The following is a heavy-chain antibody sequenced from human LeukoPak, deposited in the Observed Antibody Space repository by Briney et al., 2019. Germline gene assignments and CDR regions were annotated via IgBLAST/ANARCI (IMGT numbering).Heavy chain of an antibody. D-gene: IGHD3-10*01. CDR3: ATARGTMVRGVWDV. V-gene: IGHV1-24*01. CDR2: FDPEDGET. J-gene: IGHJ6*04. Sequence: ASVKVSCKVSGHTLTELSMHWVRQAPGKGLEWMGGFDPEDGETIYAQKFQGRVTMTEDTSTDTAYMELSSLRSEDTAVYYCATARGTMVRGVWDVWGKGTTVTVSS. CDR1: GHTLTELS.